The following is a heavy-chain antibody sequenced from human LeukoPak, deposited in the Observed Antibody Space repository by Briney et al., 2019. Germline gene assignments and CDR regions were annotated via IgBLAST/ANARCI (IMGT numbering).Heavy chain of an antibody. V-gene: IGHV3-48*01. CDR3: GRDGGYRGYDADC. Sequence: PGGSLRLSCAASGFTFSTYSMKWVRQAPGKGLEWVSYISDSGAMYYADSVRGRFTISRENAQNSLFLQMNSLRAEDTAVYYCGRDGGYRGYDADCWGQGTLVPSS. D-gene: IGHD5-12*01. CDR1: GFTFSTYS. J-gene: IGHJ4*02. CDR2: ISDSGAM.